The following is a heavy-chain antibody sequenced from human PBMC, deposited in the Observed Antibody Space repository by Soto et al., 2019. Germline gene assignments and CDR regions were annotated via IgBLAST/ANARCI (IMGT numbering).Heavy chain of an antibody. D-gene: IGHD3-10*01. CDR3: AGSLRGARGGYFDY. V-gene: IGHV3-48*03. J-gene: IGHJ4*02. CDR1: GFTFSSYE. CDR2: ISSSGSTI. Sequence: GGSLRLSCAASGFTFSSYEMNWVRQAPGKGLEWVSYISSSGSTIYYADSVKGRFTISRDNAKNSLYLQMNSLRAEDTAVYYCAGSLRGARGGYFDYWGQGTLVTVSS.